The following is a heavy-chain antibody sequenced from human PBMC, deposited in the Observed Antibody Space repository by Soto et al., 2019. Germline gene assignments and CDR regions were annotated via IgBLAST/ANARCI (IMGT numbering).Heavy chain of an antibody. D-gene: IGHD3-10*01. CDR2: IYYSGST. CDR1: GASISRSSYY. J-gene: IGHJ5*02. V-gene: IGHV4-39*01. Sequence: QLQLQESGPGLVKPSETLSLTCAVSGASISRSSYYWGWIRQPPGKGLEWIGSIYYSGSTYYNPSLKSRVTISVDTSKNQFSLKLSSVTATDTAVYYCARLDYYYSSGSHGWFDPWGQGTLVTVSS. CDR3: ARLDYYYSSGSHGWFDP.